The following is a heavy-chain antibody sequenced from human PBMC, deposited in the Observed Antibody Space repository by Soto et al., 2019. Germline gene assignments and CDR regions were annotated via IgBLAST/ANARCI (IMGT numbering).Heavy chain of an antibody. CDR1: GFTFSSYA. Sequence: PGGSLRLSCAPSGFTFSSYALSWVRQAPGKGLEWVSAISGDGSNTYFADSGKGRFTISRDNSKNTLYLQMNSLRAEDTAVYYCAKDWEFDWPNYYFDYWGQGTLVTISS. CDR3: AKDWEFDWPNYYFDY. CDR2: ISGDGSNT. D-gene: IGHD3-9*01. J-gene: IGHJ4*02. V-gene: IGHV3-23*01.